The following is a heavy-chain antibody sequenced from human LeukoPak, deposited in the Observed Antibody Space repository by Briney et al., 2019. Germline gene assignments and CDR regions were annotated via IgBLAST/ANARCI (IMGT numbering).Heavy chain of an antibody. CDR1: GGSISSYY. CDR3: ARDRDPMDIVVVPAAPFDY. D-gene: IGHD2-2*03. Sequence: KPSETLSLTCTVSGGSISSYYWSWIRQPAGKGLEWIGRIYTSGSTNYNPSLKSRVTMSVDTSKNQFSLKLSSVTAADTAVYYCARDRDPMDIVVVPAAPFDYWGQATLVTVSS. CDR2: IYTSGST. V-gene: IGHV4-4*07. J-gene: IGHJ4*02.